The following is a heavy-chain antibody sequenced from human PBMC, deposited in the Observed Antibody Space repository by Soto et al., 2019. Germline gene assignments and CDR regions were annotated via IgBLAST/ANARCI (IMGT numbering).Heavy chain of an antibody. CDR2: IWYDGSNK. J-gene: IGHJ4*02. CDR1: GFTFSSYG. D-gene: IGHD3-3*01. Sequence: PGGSLRLSCAASGFTFSSYGMHWVRQAPGKGLEWVAVIWYDGSNKYYADSVKGRFTISRDNSKNTMYLQMNSLRAEDTAVYYCEREHIMTIFGVVQYYFDYWGKETLVTVSS. V-gene: IGHV3-33*01. CDR3: EREHIMTIFGVVQYYFDY.